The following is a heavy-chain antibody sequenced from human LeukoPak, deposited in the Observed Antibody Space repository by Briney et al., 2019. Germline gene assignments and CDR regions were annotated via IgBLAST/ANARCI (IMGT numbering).Heavy chain of an antibody. V-gene: IGHV3-23*01. Sequence: PGGSLRLSCAASGFTSSSYAMSWVRQAPGKGLEWVSAISGSGGSTYYADSVKGRFTISRDNSKNTLYLQMNSLRAEDTAVYYCAKVDDSSGYYGYYFDYWGQGTLVTVSS. CDR2: ISGSGGST. CDR3: AKVDDSSGYYGYYFDY. CDR1: GFTSSSYA. J-gene: IGHJ4*02. D-gene: IGHD3-22*01.